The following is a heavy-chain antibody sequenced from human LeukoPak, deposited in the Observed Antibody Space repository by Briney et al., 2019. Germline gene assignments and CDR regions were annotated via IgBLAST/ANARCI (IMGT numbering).Heavy chain of an antibody. CDR3: AKVPNGLTYYYYYMDV. CDR2: IKQDGSEK. Sequence: GGSLRLSCAASGFTFSSYWMSWVRQAPGKGLEWVANIKQDGSEKYYVDSVKGRFTISRDNAKNSLYLQMNSLRAEDTAVYYCAKVPNGLTYYYYYMDVWGKGTTVTVSS. V-gene: IGHV3-7*03. J-gene: IGHJ6*03. CDR1: GFTFSSYW. D-gene: IGHD2-8*01.